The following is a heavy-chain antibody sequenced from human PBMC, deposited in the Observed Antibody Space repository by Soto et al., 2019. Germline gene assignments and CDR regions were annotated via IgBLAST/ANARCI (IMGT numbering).Heavy chain of an antibody. CDR2: IYPGDSDT. Sequence: PGESLKISCKGSGYSFTSYRIGWVRQMPGKGLEWMGIIYPGDSDTRYSPSFQGQVTISADKSISTAYLQWSSLKASDTAMYYCARDARGYYYDSSGPPDAFDIWGQGTMVTVSS. CDR1: GYSFTSYR. V-gene: IGHV5-51*01. D-gene: IGHD3-22*01. J-gene: IGHJ3*02. CDR3: ARDARGYYYDSSGPPDAFDI.